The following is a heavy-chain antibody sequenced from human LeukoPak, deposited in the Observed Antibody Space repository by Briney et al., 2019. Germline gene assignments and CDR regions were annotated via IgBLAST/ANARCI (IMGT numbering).Heavy chain of an antibody. V-gene: IGHV3-48*03. J-gene: IGHJ5*02. CDR2: ISSSGSTI. CDR3: ARPPTYCSGGSCYDEEGT. CDR1: GFTFSSYE. Sequence: GGSLRLSCAASGFTFSSYEMNWVRQAPGKGLEWVPYISSSGSTIYYADSVKARFTISRDNAKNSLYLQMNSLRAEDTAVYYCARPPTYCSGGSCYDEEGTWGQGTLVTVSS. D-gene: IGHD2-15*01.